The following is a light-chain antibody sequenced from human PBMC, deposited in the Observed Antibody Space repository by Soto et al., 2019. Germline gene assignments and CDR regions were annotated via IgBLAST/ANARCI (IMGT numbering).Light chain of an antibody. Sequence: EIVLTQSPGTLSLSPGERATLSCRASQSVSSSSLAWYQQKPGQAPRLLIDGSSARSTGIPDRFSGSESETDFTHTISSLEPEDVAVYYCQHYGSSPPVTVGQGTRLEIK. CDR3: QHYGSSPPVT. CDR1: QSVSSSS. J-gene: IGKJ5*01. V-gene: IGKV3-20*01. CDR2: GSS.